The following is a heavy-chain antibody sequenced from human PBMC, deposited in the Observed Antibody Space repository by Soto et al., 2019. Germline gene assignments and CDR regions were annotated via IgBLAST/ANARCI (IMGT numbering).Heavy chain of an antibody. V-gene: IGHV5-51*01. D-gene: IGHD3-9*01. J-gene: IGHJ4*02. CDR1: GYSFTTQW. CDR3: ARRRSDILTGSDGTPDY. CDR2: IFPGDSDT. Sequence: GESLKISCKGSGYSFTTQWIGWVRQMPGKGLEWMAIIFPGDSDTRNSPSFQGQATISVDKSISTAHLQWSRLTASDTAMYYCARRRSDILTGSDGTPDYLGQGPLVTVAS.